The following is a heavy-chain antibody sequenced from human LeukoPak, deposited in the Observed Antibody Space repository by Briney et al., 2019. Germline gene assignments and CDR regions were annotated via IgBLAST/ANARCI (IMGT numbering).Heavy chain of an antibody. D-gene: IGHD3-10*01. CDR2: ISGSGGST. CDR1: GFTFSSYA. Sequence: GGSLRLSCAASGFTFSSYAMSWVRHAPGKGLELVSAISGSGGSTYYADSVKGRFTISRDNSKNTLYLQMNSLRAEDTAVYYCAKDSGGVLWFGDFDPGYWGQGTLVTVSS. V-gene: IGHV3-23*01. J-gene: IGHJ4*02. CDR3: AKDSGGVLWFGDFDPGY.